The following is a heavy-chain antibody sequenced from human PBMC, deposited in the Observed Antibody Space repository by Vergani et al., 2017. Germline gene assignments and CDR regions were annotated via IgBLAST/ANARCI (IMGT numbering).Heavy chain of an antibody. Sequence: QVQLQQWGAGLLKPSETLSLTCTVSGGSISSGGYYWSWIRQHPGKGLEWIGYIYYSGSTYYNPSLKSRVTISVDTSKNQFSLKLSSVTAADTAVYYCARGGYCSSTSCSSYWYFDLWGRGTLVTVSS. D-gene: IGHD2-2*01. CDR1: GGSISSGGYY. V-gene: IGHV4-31*03. J-gene: IGHJ2*01. CDR3: ARGGYCSSTSCSSYWYFDL. CDR2: IYYSGST.